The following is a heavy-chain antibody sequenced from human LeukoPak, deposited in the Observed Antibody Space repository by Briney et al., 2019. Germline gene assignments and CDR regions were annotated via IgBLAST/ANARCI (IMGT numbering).Heavy chain of an antibody. J-gene: IGHJ6*02. Sequence: GGSLRLSCAASGFTVSSNYMSWVRQAPGKGLEWVSVIYSGGSTYYADSVKGRLTISRDNSKNTLYLQMNSLRAEDTAVYYCARDQTIFGVALYGMDVGGQGTTVTVSS. D-gene: IGHD3-3*01. CDR1: GFTVSSNY. CDR2: IYSGGST. V-gene: IGHV3-53*01. CDR3: ARDQTIFGVALYGMDV.